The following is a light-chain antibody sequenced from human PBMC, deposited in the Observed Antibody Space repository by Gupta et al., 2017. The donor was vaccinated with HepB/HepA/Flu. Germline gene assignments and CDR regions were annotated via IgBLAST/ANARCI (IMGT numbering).Light chain of an antibody. CDR1: QSVSSN. Sequence: EIVMTQSPATLSVSPGERATLSCRASQSVSSNLAWYQQKPGQAPRLLIDGASTRATGIPARFSGSGSGTEFTLTISSLQSEDFAVYYCQQYNNWPRRLTFGGGTKVEIK. V-gene: IGKV3-15*01. CDR2: GAS. CDR3: QQYNNWPRRLT. J-gene: IGKJ4*01.